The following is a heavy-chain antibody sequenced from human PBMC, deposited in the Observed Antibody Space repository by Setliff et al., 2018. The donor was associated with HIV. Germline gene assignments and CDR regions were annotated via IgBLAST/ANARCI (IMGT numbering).Heavy chain of an antibody. V-gene: IGHV3-74*03. CDR3: TRDGRIGLDH. D-gene: IGHD2-15*01. Sequence: GESPKISCTASGFTFGNYWMHWVRQAPGKGLVWVAQISTSGSATMYADSVKGRFTISRDNAKNTMFLQMHNLRPEDTAIYYCTRDGRIGLDHWGQGALVTVSS. CDR2: ISTSGSAT. CDR1: GFTFGNYW. J-gene: IGHJ5*02.